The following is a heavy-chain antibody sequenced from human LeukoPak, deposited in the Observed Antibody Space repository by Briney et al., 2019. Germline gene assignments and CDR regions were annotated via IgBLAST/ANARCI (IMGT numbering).Heavy chain of an antibody. CDR3: AKDPGVVPAHYFDY. CDR1: GFTFSSYA. CDR2: TGSTGVST. Sequence: RPGGSLRLSCAASGFTFSSYAMNWVRQAPGKGLEWVSGTGSTGVSTFYADSVKGRFTVSRDNSKNTLSLQMNSLRAEDTAVYYCAKDPGVVPAHYFDYWGQGTRVTVSS. V-gene: IGHV3-23*01. J-gene: IGHJ4*02. D-gene: IGHD2-2*01.